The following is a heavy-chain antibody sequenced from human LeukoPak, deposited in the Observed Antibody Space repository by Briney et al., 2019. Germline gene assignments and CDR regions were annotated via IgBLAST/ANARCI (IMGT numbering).Heavy chain of an antibody. CDR2: INHSGST. D-gene: IGHD3-10*01. J-gene: IGHJ5*02. Sequence: SETLSLTCAVYGGSLSGYYWSWIRQPPGKGLEWIGEINHSGSTNYNPSLKSRVTISVDTSKNQFSLKLSSVTAADTAVYYCARRYYYGSENYYNWFDPWGQGTLVTVSS. V-gene: IGHV4-34*01. CDR3: ARRYYYGSENYYNWFDP. CDR1: GGSLSGYY.